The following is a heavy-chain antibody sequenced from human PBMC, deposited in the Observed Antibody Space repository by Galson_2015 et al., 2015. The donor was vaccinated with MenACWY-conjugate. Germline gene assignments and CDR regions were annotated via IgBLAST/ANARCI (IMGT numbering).Heavy chain of an antibody. V-gene: IGHV6-1*01. CDR3: ARSRSGSYHYYYGMDV. D-gene: IGHD3-10*01. Sequence: CAISGDSVSSNSAAWNWIRQSPSRGLEWLGRTYYSSKWYSDYALSMKGRITIYADTSRNQFSLHLNSVTPEDTAVFYCARSRSGSYHYYYGMDVWGQGTTVIVSS. CDR1: GDSVSSNSAA. CDR2: TYYSSKWYS. J-gene: IGHJ6*02.